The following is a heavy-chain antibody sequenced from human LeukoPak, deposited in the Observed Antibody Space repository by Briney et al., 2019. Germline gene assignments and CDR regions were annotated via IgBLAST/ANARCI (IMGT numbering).Heavy chain of an antibody. V-gene: IGHV3-23*01. CDR2: ISGSGGST. CDR3: ATGGYSSSSPDY. Sequence: PGGSLRLSCVASGFTFSSYAMSWVRQAPGKGLEWVSAISGSGGSTYYADSVKGRFTISRDNSKNTLYLQMNSLRAEDTAVYYCATGGYSSSSPDYWGQGTLVTVSS. J-gene: IGHJ4*02. D-gene: IGHD6-13*01. CDR1: GFTFSSYA.